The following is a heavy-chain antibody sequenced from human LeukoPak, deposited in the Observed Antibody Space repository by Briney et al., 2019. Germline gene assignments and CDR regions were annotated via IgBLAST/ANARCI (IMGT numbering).Heavy chain of an antibody. CDR1: GFTFSNFW. D-gene: IGHD3-22*01. CDR3: ATTYDSSGCD. V-gene: IGHV3-7*01. Sequence: GGSLRLSCAASGFTFSNFWMALVRQAPGKGLEWVANIKQDGSVQFYGDSVRGRFTISRDNAKNSLYLQMNSLRAEDTAVYYCATTYDSSGCDWGQGTLVTVSS. CDR2: IKQDGSVQ. J-gene: IGHJ4*02.